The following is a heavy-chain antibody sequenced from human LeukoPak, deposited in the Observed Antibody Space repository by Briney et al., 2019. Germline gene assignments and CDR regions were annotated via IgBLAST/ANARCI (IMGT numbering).Heavy chain of an antibody. J-gene: IGHJ4*02. D-gene: IGHD5-24*01. CDR2: IYYSGST. V-gene: IGHV4-59*01. CDR1: GGSFSGYY. CDR3: ASSRDGYPSY. Sequence: SETLSLTCAVYGGSFSGYYWSWIRQPPGEGLEWIGYIYYSGSTNYNPSLKSRVTISVDTSKNQFSLKLSSVTAADTAVYYCASSRDGYPSYWGQGTPVTVSS.